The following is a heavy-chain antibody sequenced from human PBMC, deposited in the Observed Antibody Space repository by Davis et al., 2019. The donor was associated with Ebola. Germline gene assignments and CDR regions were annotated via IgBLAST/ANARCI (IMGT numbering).Heavy chain of an antibody. CDR1: GFTFDDYA. CDR3: ARELLRYYGMDV. CDR2: ISSSSSYT. J-gene: IGHJ6*02. Sequence: GESLKISCAASGFTFDDYAMHWVRQAPGKGLEWVSYISSSSSYTNYADSVKGRFTISRDNAKNSLYLQMNSLRAEDTAVYYCARELLRYYGMDVWGQGTTVTVSS. V-gene: IGHV3-11*06.